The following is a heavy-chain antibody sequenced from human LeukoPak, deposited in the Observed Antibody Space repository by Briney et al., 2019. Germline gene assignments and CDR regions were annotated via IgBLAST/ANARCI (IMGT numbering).Heavy chain of an antibody. CDR1: GYTLTELS. D-gene: IGHD3-22*01. J-gene: IGHJ4*02. CDR2: FDPEDGET. V-gene: IGHV1-24*01. Sequence: ASVKVSCKVSGYTLTELSMHWVRQAPGKGLEWMGGFDPEDGETIYAQKFQGRVTMTEGTSTDTAYMELSSLRSDDTAVYYCARVSDSSGYTQELDYWGQGTLVTVSS. CDR3: ARVSDSSGYTQELDY.